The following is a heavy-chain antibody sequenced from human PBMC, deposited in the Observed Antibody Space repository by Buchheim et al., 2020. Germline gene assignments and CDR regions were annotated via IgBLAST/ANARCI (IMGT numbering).Heavy chain of an antibody. CDR3: AREGRGGVSDY. J-gene: IGHJ4*02. D-gene: IGHD3-10*01. Sequence: EVQLLESGGGLVQPGGSLRLSCAASGFTFSSYAMGWVRQAPGKGLEWVSVISGSDGSTYYAESVKGRFTISRDTSKNTVYLQINSLRAEDTAKYHCAREGRGGVSDYWGQGTL. CDR2: ISGSDGST. CDR1: GFTFSSYA. V-gene: IGHV3-23*01.